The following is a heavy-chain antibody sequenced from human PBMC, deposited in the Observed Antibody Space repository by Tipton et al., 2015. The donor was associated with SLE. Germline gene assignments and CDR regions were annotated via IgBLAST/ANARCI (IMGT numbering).Heavy chain of an antibody. Sequence: TLSLTCAVYGGSFSGYYWSWLRQPPGKGLEWIGEINPSGSTNYNPSLKSRVTISVDTSKNQFSLKLSSVTAADTAVYCCARDRGQQLVLSRGRSYFDHWGQGTLVTVSS. V-gene: IGHV4-34*01. D-gene: IGHD6-13*01. CDR1: GGSFSGYY. CDR2: INPSGST. CDR3: ARDRGQQLVLSRGRSYFDH. J-gene: IGHJ4*02.